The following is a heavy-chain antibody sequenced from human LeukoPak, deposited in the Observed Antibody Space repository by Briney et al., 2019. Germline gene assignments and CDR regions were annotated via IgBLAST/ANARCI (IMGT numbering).Heavy chain of an antibody. Sequence: SSETLSLTCTVSGGSISSYYWSWIRQPPGKGLEWIGYIYYSGSTNYNPSLKSRVTISVDTSKNQFSLKLSSVTAADTAVHYCAEQAVAGSYNWFDPWGQGTLVTVSS. CDR1: GGSISSYY. D-gene: IGHD6-19*01. V-gene: IGHV4-59*08. J-gene: IGHJ5*02. CDR3: AEQAVAGSYNWFDP. CDR2: IYYSGST.